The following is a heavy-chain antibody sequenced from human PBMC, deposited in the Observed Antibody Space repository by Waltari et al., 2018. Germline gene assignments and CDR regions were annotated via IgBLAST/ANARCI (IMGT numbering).Heavy chain of an antibody. V-gene: IGHV4-38-2*01. D-gene: IGHD4-4*01. Sequence: QVQLQESGPGLVKPSETLSLTCAVSGYSLSSGYYWGWIRQPPGKGLEWIGSIYHSGSTYYNPSLKSRVTISVDTSKNQFSLKLRSVTAADTAVYYCARHVIRMTTVGPYYFDYWGQGTLVTVSS. CDR3: ARHVIRMTTVGPYYFDY. CDR1: GYSLSSGYY. CDR2: IYHSGST. J-gene: IGHJ4*02.